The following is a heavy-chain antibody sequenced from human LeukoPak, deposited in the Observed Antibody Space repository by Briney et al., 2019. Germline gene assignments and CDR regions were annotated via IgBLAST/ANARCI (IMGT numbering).Heavy chain of an antibody. Sequence: SETLSLTCTVSAGSISSSSYYWGWIRQPPGKGLEWIGSIFYSGSTYYNPSLKSRVTISVDTSKNQFSLKLSSVTAADTAVYYCARVGTLYDFWSGYYRYWGQGTLVTVSS. V-gene: IGHV4-39*07. CDR1: AGSISSSSYY. D-gene: IGHD3-3*01. CDR2: IFYSGST. J-gene: IGHJ4*02. CDR3: ARVGTLYDFWSGYYRY.